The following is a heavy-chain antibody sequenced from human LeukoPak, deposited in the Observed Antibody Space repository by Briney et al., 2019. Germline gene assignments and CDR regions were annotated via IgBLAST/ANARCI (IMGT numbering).Heavy chain of an antibody. V-gene: IGHV4-59*08. CDR1: GGSISSDY. CDR3: ARILVGGTFDY. J-gene: IGHJ4*02. D-gene: IGHD1-26*01. Sequence: SETLSLTCTVSGGSISSDYWSWIRQPPGRGLEWIGYIHYSGSTNYNPSLRSRVSISVDTSKNQFSLKLRSVTAADTAVYYCARILVGGTFDYWGQGALVAVSS. CDR2: IHYSGST.